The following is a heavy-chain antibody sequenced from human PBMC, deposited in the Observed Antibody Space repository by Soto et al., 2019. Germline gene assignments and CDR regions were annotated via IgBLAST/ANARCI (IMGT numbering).Heavy chain of an antibody. CDR1: VFTLSSYS. V-gene: IGHV3-23*01. Sequence: ASLRLSLGASVFTLSSYSLIWVRQAPGKGLDGVSAISGSGGSTYYADSVKGRFTISRDNSKNTLYLQMNSLRAEDKAVYYCAKEGGDLIVAMIPYYYSGMEVWGQGTTVTSP. CDR2: ISGSGGST. D-gene: IGHD5-12*01. J-gene: IGHJ6*02. CDR3: AKEGGDLIVAMIPYYYSGMEV.